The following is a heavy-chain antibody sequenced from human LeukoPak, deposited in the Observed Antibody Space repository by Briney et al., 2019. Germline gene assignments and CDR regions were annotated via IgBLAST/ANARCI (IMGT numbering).Heavy chain of an antibody. J-gene: IGHJ4*02. D-gene: IGHD5-18*01. CDR3: ARMGYSYGAYYFDY. V-gene: IGHV1-18*04. CDR1: GYTFTSYG. CDR2: ISAYNGNT. Sequence: VASVKVSCKASGYTFTSYGISWVRQAPGQGLEWMGWISAYNGNTNYAQKLQGRVTMTTDTSTSTAYMELRSLRSDDTAVYYCARMGYSYGAYYFDYWGQGTLVTVSS.